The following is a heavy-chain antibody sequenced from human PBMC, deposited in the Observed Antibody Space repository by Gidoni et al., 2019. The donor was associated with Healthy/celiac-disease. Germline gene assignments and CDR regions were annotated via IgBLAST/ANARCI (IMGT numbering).Heavy chain of an antibody. CDR3: ARDQGGSHYGMDV. J-gene: IGHJ6*02. CDR1: GFTFSSYA. Sequence: QVQLVESGGGVVQPGRSLRLSCAASGFTFSSYAMHWVRQAPGKGREWVAVISYDGSNKYYADSVKGRFTISRDNSKNTLYLQRNSRRAEDTAVYYCARDQGGSHYGMDVWGQGTTVTVSS. V-gene: IGHV3-30-3*01. D-gene: IGHD3-16*01. CDR2: ISYDGSNK.